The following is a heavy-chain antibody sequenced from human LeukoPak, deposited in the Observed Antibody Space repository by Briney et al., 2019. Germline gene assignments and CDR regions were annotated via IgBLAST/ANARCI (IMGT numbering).Heavy chain of an antibody. CDR1: GGSISSYY. V-gene: IGHV4-59*08. J-gene: IGHJ4*02. Sequence: SETLSLTCTVSGGSISSYYWSWIPQPPGKGREWIGYIFYSGSTNYNPSLKSRVTISVDTSKNQFSLKLSSVTAADTAVYYCARYVVVTAMFDYWGQGTLVTVSS. D-gene: IGHD2-21*02. CDR2: IFYSGST. CDR3: ARYVVVTAMFDY.